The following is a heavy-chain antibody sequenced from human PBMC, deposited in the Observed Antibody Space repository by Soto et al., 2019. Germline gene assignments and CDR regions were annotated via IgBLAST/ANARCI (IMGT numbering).Heavy chain of an antibody. Sequence: QVHLQESGPGLVKLSETLLLTCTVSGDSFSKFYWCWIRQPSGKGLEGIGYFHGSGNSGYNPSLEIRVSIGLGRSAHQFSLKLSSVSAADTAISPRARGTRVLITPFSAYWGQGIPVTVSS. D-gene: IGHD2-8*02. CDR1: GDSFSKFY. V-gene: IGHV4-59*03. CDR3: ARGTRVLITPFSAY. CDR2: FHGSGNS. J-gene: IGHJ4*02.